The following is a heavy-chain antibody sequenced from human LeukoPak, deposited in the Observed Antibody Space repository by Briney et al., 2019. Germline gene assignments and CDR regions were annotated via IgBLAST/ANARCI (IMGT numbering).Heavy chain of an antibody. CDR2: ISYDGSNK. D-gene: IGHD3-3*01. CDR1: GFTFSSYA. J-gene: IGHJ4*02. CDR3: ARAPIFGVVTPDY. V-gene: IGHV3-30-3*01. Sequence: GGSLRLSCAASGFTFSSYAMHWVRQAPGKGLEWVAVISYDGSNKYYADSVKGRFTISRDNSKNTLYLQMNSLRAEDTAVYCCARAPIFGVVTPDYWGQGTLVTVSS.